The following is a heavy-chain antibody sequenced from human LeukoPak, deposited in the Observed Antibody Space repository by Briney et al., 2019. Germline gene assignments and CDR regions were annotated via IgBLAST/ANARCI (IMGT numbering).Heavy chain of an antibody. CDR1: GFTFSSYA. CDR3: ARAAPYYYDSSGYSAFDS. CDR2: ISSTSSTI. Sequence: GGSLRLSCTASGFTFSSYAMNWVRQAPGKGLEWVSYISSTSSTIYYADSVKGRFTISRDNAKNSLYLQMNSLRDEDTAVYYCARAAPYYYDSSGYSAFDSWGQGTMVTVSA. V-gene: IGHV3-48*02. J-gene: IGHJ3*02. D-gene: IGHD3-22*01.